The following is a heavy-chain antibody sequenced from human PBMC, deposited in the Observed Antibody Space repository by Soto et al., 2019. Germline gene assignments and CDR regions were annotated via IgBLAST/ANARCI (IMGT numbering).Heavy chain of an antibody. J-gene: IGHJ4*02. Sequence: QVQLQESGPGLVKPSQTLSLTCTVSGGSISSGGYYWSWIRQHPGKGLEWIGYIYYSGSSYYNPSLKSRVTISVDTSKHQFSLKLSSVTAADTAVYYCARGVTMARGFIHTPYFDYWGQVNLVTVSS. V-gene: IGHV4-31*03. CDR1: GGSISSGGYY. D-gene: IGHD3-10*01. CDR2: IYYSGSS. CDR3: ARGVTMARGFIHTPYFDY.